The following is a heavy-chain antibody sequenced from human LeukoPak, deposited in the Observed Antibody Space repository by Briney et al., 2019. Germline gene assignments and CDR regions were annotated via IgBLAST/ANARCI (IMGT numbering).Heavy chain of an antibody. V-gene: IGHV3-66*01. Sequence: GGSLRLSCAASGFTVSNNYMSWVRQAPGKGLEWVSVIYKVGNTFYADFVKGRFTISRDNSKNTLYLHMNSLRAEDTALYYCARGLAVGGTGVWAFDIWGQGAMVTVSS. D-gene: IGHD1-26*01. CDR1: GFTVSNNY. CDR2: IYKVGNT. CDR3: ARGLAVGGTGVWAFDI. J-gene: IGHJ3*02.